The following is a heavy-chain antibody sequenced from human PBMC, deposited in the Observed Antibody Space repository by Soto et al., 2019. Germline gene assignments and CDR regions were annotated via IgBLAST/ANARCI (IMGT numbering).Heavy chain of an antibody. V-gene: IGHV4-4*02. J-gene: IGHJ6*02. D-gene: IGHD1-7*01. CDR2: IYYSGST. CDR3: ATRITGTGGPYYYYGMDV. Sequence: PSETLSLTCAVSGDSISSSHWWTWVRQPQGKGMESIGRIYYSGSTYYNQSLKSRVTISVDTSKNLFSLKLSSVTAADTAVYYCATRITGTGGPYYYYGMDVWGQGTTVTVS. CDR1: GDSISSSHW.